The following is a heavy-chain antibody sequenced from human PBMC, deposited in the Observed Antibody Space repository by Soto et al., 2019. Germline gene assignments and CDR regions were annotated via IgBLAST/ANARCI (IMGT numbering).Heavy chain of an antibody. CDR1: GFTFSSYW. D-gene: IGHD3-10*01. J-gene: IGHJ4*02. V-gene: IGHV3-74*01. CDR2: INSDGSST. CDR3: ARERTYYYGSGMNDY. Sequence: EVQLVESGGGLVQPGGSLRLSCAASGFTFSSYWMHWVRQAPGKGLVWVSRINSDGSSTSYADSVKGRFTISRDNAKNTLYLQMNSLRAEDTAVYYCARERTYYYGSGMNDYWGQGTLVTVSS.